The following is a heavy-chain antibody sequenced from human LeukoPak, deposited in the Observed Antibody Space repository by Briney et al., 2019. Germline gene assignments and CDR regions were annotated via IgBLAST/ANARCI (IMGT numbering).Heavy chain of an antibody. CDR2: IYHSGST. CDR1: GYSISSGYY. Sequence: PSETLSLTCTVSGYSISSGYYWGWIRQPPGKGLEWIGSIYHSGSTYYNPSLKSRVTISVDTSKNQFSLKLSSVTAADTAVYYCASTSSGWIDPWGQGTLSPSPQ. D-gene: IGHD6-19*01. V-gene: IGHV4-38-2*02. CDR3: ASTSSGWIDP. J-gene: IGHJ5*02.